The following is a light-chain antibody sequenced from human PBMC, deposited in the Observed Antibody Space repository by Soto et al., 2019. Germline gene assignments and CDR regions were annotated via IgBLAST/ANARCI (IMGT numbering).Light chain of an antibody. V-gene: IGKV3-20*01. CDR2: GAS. Sequence: EIVLTQSPGTLSLSPGERATLSCRASQSVSSSYLAWYQQKPGQAPRLLIYGASSRATGIPDRFSGSGSGTYFTPTISRLEPEDVAVYYCQQYGSSPPYTFGQGTKLEIK. CDR3: QQYGSSPPYT. J-gene: IGKJ2*01. CDR1: QSVSSSY.